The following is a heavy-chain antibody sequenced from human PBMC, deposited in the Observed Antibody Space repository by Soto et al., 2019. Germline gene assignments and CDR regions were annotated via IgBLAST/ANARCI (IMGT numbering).Heavy chain of an antibody. D-gene: IGHD3-3*01. CDR1: GYNFAGYC. Sequence: RGESLKISCNGSGYNFAGYCIAWVLQMPGKGLELMGIIYPSDSDTRYRPSFQGQVTISADKSISSAYLQWSSLRASDTAMYYCARGGVSTRTFDYWGQGTPVTVS. J-gene: IGHJ4*02. V-gene: IGHV5-51*01. CDR3: ARGGVSTRTFDY. CDR2: IYPSDSDT.